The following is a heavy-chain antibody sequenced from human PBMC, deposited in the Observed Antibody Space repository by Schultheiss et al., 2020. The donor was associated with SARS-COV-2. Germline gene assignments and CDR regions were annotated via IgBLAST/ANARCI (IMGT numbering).Heavy chain of an antibody. V-gene: IGHV3-23*01. J-gene: IGHJ4*02. Sequence: GGSLRLSCAASGFTFSSYSMNWVRQAPGKGLEWVSAISGSGGSTYYADSVKGRFTISRDNSKNTLYLQMNSLRAEDTAVYYCAKDQRQIAVAGDFDYWGQGILVTVSS. CDR1: GFTFSSYS. CDR2: ISGSGGST. D-gene: IGHD6-19*01. CDR3: AKDQRQIAVAGDFDY.